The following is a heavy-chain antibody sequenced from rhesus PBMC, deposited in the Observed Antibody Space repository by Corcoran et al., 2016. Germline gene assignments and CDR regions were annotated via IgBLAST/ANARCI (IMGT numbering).Heavy chain of an antibody. J-gene: IGHJ5-2*02. CDR3: GRQYYDSKYKNSVDV. D-gene: IGHD3-28*01. V-gene: IGHV4-143*01. Sequence: QVQLQESGPGLVKPSETLSLTCTVSGGSISGYYYWSWIRQPPGKGLEWIGGIYGNSASTHSNPSLKSRVTISKDTSKNQFSLKLNSVTAADTAVYYCGRQYYDSKYKNSVDVWGRGVLVTVSS. CDR1: GGSISGYYY. CDR2: IYGNSAST.